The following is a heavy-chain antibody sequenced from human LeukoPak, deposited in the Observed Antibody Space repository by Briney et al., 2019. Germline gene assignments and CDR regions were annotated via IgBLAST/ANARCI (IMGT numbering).Heavy chain of an antibody. CDR1: GGSVSSSSYY. V-gene: IGHV4-61*01. CDR2: IYYSGST. Sequence: ASETLSLTCTVSGGSVSSSSYYWSWNRQPPGKGLEWIGYIYYSGSTNYNPSLKSRVTISVDTSKNQFSLKLSSVTAADTAVYYCARVKDHYYYYGMDVWGKGTTVTVSS. D-gene: IGHD2-15*01. J-gene: IGHJ6*04. CDR3: ARVKDHYYYYGMDV.